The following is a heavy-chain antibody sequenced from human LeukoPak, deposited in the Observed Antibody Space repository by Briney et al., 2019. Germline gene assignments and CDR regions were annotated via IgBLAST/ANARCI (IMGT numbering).Heavy chain of an antibody. Sequence: SGRSLRLSFSASGFTFRTYAMTSVRPAPGKWLEWVSAISGSGGSTYYADSVKGRFTISRDNSKNTLYLQMNSLRAEDTAVYYCAKARWGFGESYWGQGTLVTVSS. CDR1: GFTFRTYA. CDR3: AKARWGFGESY. CDR2: ISGSGGST. V-gene: IGHV3-23*01. D-gene: IGHD3-10*01. J-gene: IGHJ4*02.